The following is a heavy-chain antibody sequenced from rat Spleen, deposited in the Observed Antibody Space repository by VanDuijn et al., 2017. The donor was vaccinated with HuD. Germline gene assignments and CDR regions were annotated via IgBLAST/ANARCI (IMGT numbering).Heavy chain of an antibody. CDR3: ASVYYDYFDY. Sequence: EVQLVESGGGLVQPGRSLKLSCAASGFTFSNYGMAWVRQAPTKGLEWVATISYDGSSTYYRDSVKGRFTISRDNAKSTLYLQMDSLRSEDTATYYCASVYYDYFDYWGQGVMVTVSS. CDR2: ISYDGSST. V-gene: IGHV5-29*01. CDR1: GFTFSNYG. D-gene: IGHD1-6*01. J-gene: IGHJ2*01.